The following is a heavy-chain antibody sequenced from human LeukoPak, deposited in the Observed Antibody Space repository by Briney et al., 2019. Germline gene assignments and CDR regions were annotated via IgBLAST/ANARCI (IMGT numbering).Heavy chain of an antibody. CDR1: GFTFSTYS. V-gene: IGHV3-21*01. D-gene: IGHD7-27*01. CDR2: ISRSSSSI. Sequence: GGSLRLSCAASGFTFSTYSMNWVHQAPGKGLEWVSSISRSSSSIYYADSVKGRFTISRDNAKNSLYLQMNSLRAEDTAVYYCARMMGANWGPDYWGQGTLVTVSS. J-gene: IGHJ4*02. CDR3: ARMMGANWGPDY.